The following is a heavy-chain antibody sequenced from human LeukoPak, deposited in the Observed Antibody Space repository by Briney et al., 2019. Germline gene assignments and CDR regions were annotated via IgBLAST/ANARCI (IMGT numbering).Heavy chain of an antibody. CDR2: INAGNGNT. V-gene: IGHV1-3*01. CDR1: GYTFTSYA. Sequence: ASVNVSCKASGYTFTSYAMHWVRQAPGQRLEWMGWINAGNGNTKYSPRLQGRVTLNRDTSASTAYMRLSSLRFEDMAVYYCARARPDCSSTSCPLYYFDYWGQGTLVTVSS. D-gene: IGHD2-2*01. CDR3: ARARPDCSSTSCPLYYFDY. J-gene: IGHJ4*02.